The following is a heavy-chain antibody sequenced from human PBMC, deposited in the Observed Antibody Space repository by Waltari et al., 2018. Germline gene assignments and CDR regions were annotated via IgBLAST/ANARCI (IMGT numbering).Heavy chain of an antibody. Sequence: EVQLVESGGGLVKPGGSLRLSCAASGFTFNNAWMNWVRQVPGKGLEWVGRIKSKTDGVTIDCAAPVKGRFTLSRDDSNNTLFLQMNSLKSEDTAVYYCTTLRQWSFDYRGQGALVTVSS. D-gene: IGHD6-19*01. CDR3: TTLRQWSFDY. CDR1: GFTFNNAW. V-gene: IGHV3-15*07. J-gene: IGHJ4*02. CDR2: IKSKTDGVTI.